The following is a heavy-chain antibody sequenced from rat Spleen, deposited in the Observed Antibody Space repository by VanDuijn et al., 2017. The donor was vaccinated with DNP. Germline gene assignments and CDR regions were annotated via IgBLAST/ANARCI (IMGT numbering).Heavy chain of an antibody. Sequence: EVQLQESGPGLVKPSQSLSLTCSVTGYSITSSYRWNWIRKFPGNKLEWMGYINSAGSTNYNPSLKSRISITRNTSKNQFFLQVNSVTTEDTATYSCATEALDYWGQGVMVTVSS. CDR1: GYSITSSYR. CDR2: INSAGST. V-gene: IGHV3-3*01. J-gene: IGHJ2*01. CDR3: ATEALDY.